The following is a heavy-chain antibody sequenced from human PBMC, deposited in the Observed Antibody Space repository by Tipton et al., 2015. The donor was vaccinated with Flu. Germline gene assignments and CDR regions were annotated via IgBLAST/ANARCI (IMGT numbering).Heavy chain of an antibody. V-gene: IGHV5-51*01. Sequence: QLVQSGAEVKKPGESLKISCKGSGYSFTSYWIGWVRQMPGKGLEWMGIIYPGDSDTRYSPSFQGQVTISADKSISTAYLQWSSLKASDTAMYYFARHVDEDGYNLFWCFDLWGRGTLVIASS. CDR1: GYSFTSYW. J-gene: IGHJ2*01. CDR2: IYPGDSDT. CDR3: ARHVDEDGYNLFWCFDL. D-gene: IGHD5-24*01.